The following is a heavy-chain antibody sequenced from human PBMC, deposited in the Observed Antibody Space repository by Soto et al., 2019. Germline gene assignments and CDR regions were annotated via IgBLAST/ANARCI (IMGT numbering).Heavy chain of an antibody. Sequence: QVQLVQSGAEVKKPGSSVKVSCKASGGTFSSYAISWVRQAPGHGLEWMGGIIPIFGTAHYAQKFQGRVTITADESTSTAYMELSSLRSEGTAVYYCARDGASGSHIGYWGQGTLVTVSS. J-gene: IGHJ4*02. CDR3: ARDGASGSHIGY. CDR1: GGTFSSYA. CDR2: IIPIFGTA. D-gene: IGHD3-22*01. V-gene: IGHV1-69*01.